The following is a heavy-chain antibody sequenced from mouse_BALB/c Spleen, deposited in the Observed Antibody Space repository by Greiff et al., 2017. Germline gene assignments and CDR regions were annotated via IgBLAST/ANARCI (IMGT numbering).Heavy chain of an antibody. Sequence: EVQLQQSGGGLVQPGGSLRLSCATSGFTFTDFYMSWVRQPPGKALEWLGFIRNKANGYTTAYSASVKGRFTISRDNSKSILYLQMNTLRAEDSATYYCARDRGYYYAMDYWGQGTSVTVSS. V-gene: IGHV7-3*02. CDR2: IRNKANGYTT. D-gene: IGHD2-2*01. J-gene: IGHJ4*01. CDR1: GFTFTDFY. CDR3: ARDRGYYYAMDY.